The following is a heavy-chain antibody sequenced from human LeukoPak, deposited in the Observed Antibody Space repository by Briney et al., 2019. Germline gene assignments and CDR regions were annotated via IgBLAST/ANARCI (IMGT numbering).Heavy chain of an antibody. CDR3: ARHEKGYYGSGSYYGLRKYYFDY. V-gene: IGHV4-38-2*02. CDR2: IYHSGST. CDR1: GYSISSGYY. D-gene: IGHD3-10*01. J-gene: IGHJ4*02. Sequence: SETLSLTCTVSGYSISSGYYWGWIRQPPGKGLEWIGSIYHSGSTYYNPSLKSRVTISVDTSKNQFSLKLSSVTAADTAVYYCARHEKGYYGSGSYYGLRKYYFDYWGQGTLVTVSS.